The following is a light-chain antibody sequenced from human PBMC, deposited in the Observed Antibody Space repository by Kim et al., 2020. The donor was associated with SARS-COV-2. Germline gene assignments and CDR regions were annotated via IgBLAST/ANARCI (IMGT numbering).Light chain of an antibody. CDR2: DAS. CDR1: QSVSSY. J-gene: IGKJ1*01. Sequence: EIVLTQSPATLSLSPGERAPLSCRASQSVSSYLAWYQQKPGQAPRLLIYDASNRATGIPARFSGSGSGTDFTLPISSLEPEDFAVYYCQQRSNWPPWTFGQGTKVCIK. CDR3: QQRSNWPPWT. V-gene: IGKV3-11*01.